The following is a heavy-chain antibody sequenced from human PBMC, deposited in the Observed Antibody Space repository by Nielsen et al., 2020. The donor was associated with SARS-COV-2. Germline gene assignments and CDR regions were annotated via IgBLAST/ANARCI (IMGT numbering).Heavy chain of an antibody. Sequence: GESLKISCAASGFTFSSYAMSWVRQAPGKGLEWVSGINWNGGSTGYADSVKGRFTISRDNAKNSLYLQMNSLRAEDTALYHCARIRWSDYYYGMDVWGQGTTVTVSS. CDR1: GFTFSSYA. CDR2: INWNGGST. V-gene: IGHV3-20*01. D-gene: IGHD4-23*01. J-gene: IGHJ6*02. CDR3: ARIRWSDYYYGMDV.